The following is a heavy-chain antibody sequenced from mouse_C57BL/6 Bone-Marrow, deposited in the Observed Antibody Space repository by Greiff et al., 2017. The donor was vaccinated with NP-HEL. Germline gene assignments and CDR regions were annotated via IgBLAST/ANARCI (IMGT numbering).Heavy chain of an antibody. D-gene: IGHD1-1*01. J-gene: IGHJ2*01. CDR1: GYSITSGYY. CDR3: ARKVLLRSYFDY. CDR2: ISYDGSN. Sequence: VQLKESGPGLVKPSQSLSLTCSVTGYSITSGYYWNWIRQFPGNKLEWMGYISYDGSNNYNPSLKNRISITRDTSKNQFFLKLNSVTTEDTATYYCARKVLLRSYFDYWGQGTTRTVSS. V-gene: IGHV3-6*01.